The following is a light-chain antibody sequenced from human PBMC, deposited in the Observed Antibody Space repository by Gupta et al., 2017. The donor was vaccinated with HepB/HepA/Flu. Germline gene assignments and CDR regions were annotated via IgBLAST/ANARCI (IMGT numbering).Light chain of an antibody. CDR3: QQGDSYPFT. J-gene: IGKJ3*01. CDR2: DGS. V-gene: IGKV3-20*01. CDR1: HSVVNF. Sequence: EIVLTQSPGTLSLSPGERATLSCRASHSVVNFLAWYQQRPGQAPRLLIYDGSSRATGIPVRFSGSGSWTQFSLTISTLEPEDFAVYYSQQGDSYPFTFGHGTKVDIK.